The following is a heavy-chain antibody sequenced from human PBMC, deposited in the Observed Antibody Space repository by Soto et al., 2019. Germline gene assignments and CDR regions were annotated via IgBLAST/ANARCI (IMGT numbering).Heavy chain of an antibody. CDR1: GYGFTTYG. V-gene: IGHV1-18*01. Sequence: QVHLVQSGAEVKKPGASVKVSCKGSGYGFTTYGITWVRQAPGQGLEWMAWISAHNGNTNYAQKLQGRVTGTRDTSTSTAYMGLRSLRSDDTAVYYCARGRSGDYWGQGALVTVSS. J-gene: IGHJ4*02. CDR3: ARGRSGDY. CDR2: ISAHNGNT.